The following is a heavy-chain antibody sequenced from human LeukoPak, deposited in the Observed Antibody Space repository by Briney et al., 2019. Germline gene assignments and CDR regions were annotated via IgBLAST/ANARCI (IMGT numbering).Heavy chain of an antibody. J-gene: IGHJ4*02. Sequence: GESLKISCKGSGYSFTSYWIGWVRQMPGKGLEWMVIIYPGDSDTRYCPSFHGQVTISADKSNSTAYLQWSSLKASDTAMYYCARNMVVAEFDYWGQGTLVTVSS. D-gene: IGHD2-15*01. V-gene: IGHV5-51*01. CDR1: GYSFTSYW. CDR2: IYPGDSDT. CDR3: ARNMVVAEFDY.